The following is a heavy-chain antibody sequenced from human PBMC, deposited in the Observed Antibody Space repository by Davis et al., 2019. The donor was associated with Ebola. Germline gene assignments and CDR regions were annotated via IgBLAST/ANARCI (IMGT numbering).Heavy chain of an antibody. CDR3: ARDNWYKNDN. J-gene: IGHJ4*02. D-gene: IGHD1/OR15-1a*01. V-gene: IGHV3-48*02. CDR1: GFTFSPYS. CDR2: ISGASETI. Sequence: PGGSLRLSCAASGFTFSPYSMSWVRQAPGKGLEWISYISGASETIYYADSVKGRFTISRDNAKNSLYLQMNSLRDEDTAMCYCARDNWYKNDNWGQGTLVTVSS.